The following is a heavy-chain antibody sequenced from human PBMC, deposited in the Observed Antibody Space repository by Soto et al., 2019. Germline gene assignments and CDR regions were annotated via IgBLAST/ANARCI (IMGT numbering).Heavy chain of an antibody. CDR3: TSGGYYEDYGVRY. V-gene: IGHV3-15*01. CDR1: GFTFSKAW. D-gene: IGHD3-3*01. Sequence: GGSLRLSCAASGFTFSKAWMSWVRQAPGKGLEWVGRIKRKIDGATTDYAAPVKGRFTISRDDSKNTLYLQMNSLNTEDTAVYYCTSGGYYEDYGVRYLGQGTLVTVSS. CDR2: IKRKIDGATT. J-gene: IGHJ4*02.